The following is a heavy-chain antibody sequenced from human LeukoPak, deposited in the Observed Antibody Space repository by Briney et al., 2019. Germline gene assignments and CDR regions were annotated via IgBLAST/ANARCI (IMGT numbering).Heavy chain of an antibody. CDR3: ARDRPGNTAIDY. CDR1: GFTFSTYW. D-gene: IGHD5-18*01. J-gene: IGHJ4*02. Sequence: GGSLRLSCAASGFTFSTYWMHWVRQAPGKGLVWVSRIHGDGRSTSYADSVNGRFTISRDNAKITLYLQMNSLRAEDTAVYYCARDRPGNTAIDYWGQGTLVTVSS. V-gene: IGHV3-74*01. CDR2: IHGDGRST.